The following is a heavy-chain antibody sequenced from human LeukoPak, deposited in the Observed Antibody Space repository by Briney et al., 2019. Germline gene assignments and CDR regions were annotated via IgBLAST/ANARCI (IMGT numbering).Heavy chain of an antibody. J-gene: IGHJ4*02. CDR1: GGSFSGYY. D-gene: IGHD1-1*01. CDR2: IYSSGTT. V-gene: IGHV4-59*08. Sequence: SETLSLTCTVPGGSFSGYYWSWIRQTPGKGLEWIGYIYSSGTTNYNRSLQSRVIISLDTPKNQFSLRVTSVTAADTAMYFCARRISSWNVYIDKWGQGIQVTVSS. CDR3: ARRISSWNVYIDK.